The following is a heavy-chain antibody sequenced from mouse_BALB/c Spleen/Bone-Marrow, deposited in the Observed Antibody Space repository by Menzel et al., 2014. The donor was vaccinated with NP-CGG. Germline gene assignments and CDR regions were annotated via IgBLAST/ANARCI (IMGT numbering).Heavy chain of an antibody. CDR1: GFTFSSFG. Sequence: EVKVEESGGGLVQPGGSRKLSCAASGFTFSSFGMHWVRQAPEKGLEWVAYISSGSTVIFYADTVKGRFTISRDNPKNTLFLQMTSLRSEDTATYYCARGGNWDDFDVWGAGTTVTVSS. J-gene: IGHJ1*01. D-gene: IGHD4-1*01. CDR3: ARGGNWDDFDV. V-gene: IGHV5-17*02. CDR2: ISSGSTVI.